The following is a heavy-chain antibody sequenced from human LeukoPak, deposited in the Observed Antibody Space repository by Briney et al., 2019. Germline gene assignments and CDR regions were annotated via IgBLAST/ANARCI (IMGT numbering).Heavy chain of an antibody. CDR3: ARVYGGGSYYSDY. D-gene: IGHD1-26*01. J-gene: IGHJ4*02. Sequence: GGSLRLSCAASGFTFSSNWMTWVRQAPGKGLEWVANINEDGSEKYYVDSVKGRFTISRDNAKNSLYLQMNSLRVEDTAVYYCARVYGGGSYYSDYWGQGTLVTVSS. CDR1: GFTFSSNW. V-gene: IGHV3-7*01. CDR2: INEDGSEK.